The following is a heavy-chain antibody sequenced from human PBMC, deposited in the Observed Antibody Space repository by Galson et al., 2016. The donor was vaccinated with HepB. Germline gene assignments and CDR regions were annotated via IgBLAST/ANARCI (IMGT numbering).Heavy chain of an antibody. CDR3: AERVVTRGPWRANALGPRFTSSRDNANNFLSLQRHSLRVEDTAFYYCARGGATPGPWLDNWFDP. CDR2: INWSGDFT. D-gene: IGHD2-21*02. Sequence: FLRLPCAASGFNFAGTGMGWLRQAPGQGLEWVSGINWSGDFTGYADSVKGRFTISRDNAPNFLSLPMHSLRREDPDFSSCAERVVTRGPWRANALGPRFTSSRDNANNFLSLQRHSLRVEDTAFYYCARGGATPGPWLDNWFDPWGQGTLVTVSS. V-gene: IGHV3-20*04. CDR1: GFNFAGTG. J-gene: IGHJ5*02.